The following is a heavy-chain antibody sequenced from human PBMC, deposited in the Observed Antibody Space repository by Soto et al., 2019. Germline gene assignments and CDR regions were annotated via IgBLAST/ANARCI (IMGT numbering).Heavy chain of an antibody. V-gene: IGHV1-24*01. CDR3: ATTPGVVVITTFDY. Sequence: ASVKVSCKVSGYTLTELSMHWVRQAPGKGLEWMGGFDPEDGETIYAQKFQGRVTMTEDTSTDTAYMELSSLRSEDTAVYYCATTPGVVVITTFDYWGQGTLVTVSS. J-gene: IGHJ4*02. CDR2: FDPEDGET. D-gene: IGHD3-22*01. CDR1: GYTLTELS.